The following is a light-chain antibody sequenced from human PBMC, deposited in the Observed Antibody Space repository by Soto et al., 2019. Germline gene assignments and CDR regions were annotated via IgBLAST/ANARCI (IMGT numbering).Light chain of an antibody. CDR2: AAS. CDR1: QTVSSN. Sequence: EIVMTQSPATLSVSPGERATLSCRASQTVSSNLAWYLQNPGQAPRLLIYAASTRATGIPARFSGSGSGTEFTLTISSLQSEDFAVYYCQQYNKWPPTFGGGTKVEIK. V-gene: IGKV3-15*01. J-gene: IGKJ4*01. CDR3: QQYNKWPPT.